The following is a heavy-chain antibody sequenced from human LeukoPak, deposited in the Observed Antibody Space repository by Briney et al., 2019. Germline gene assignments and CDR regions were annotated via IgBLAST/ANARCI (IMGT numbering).Heavy chain of an antibody. Sequence: GGSLRLSCAASGFAFSYSGIHWVRQSPGKGLQWVAFISFDGSNKDYADSVKGRFTISRDNSKNTVSLQMNSLRGEDTAVYRCAKRAYNVNWANYLDYWGRGTLVTVSS. D-gene: IGHD1-1*01. V-gene: IGHV3-30*18. CDR2: ISFDGSNK. CDR3: AKRAYNVNWANYLDY. J-gene: IGHJ4*02. CDR1: GFAFSYSG.